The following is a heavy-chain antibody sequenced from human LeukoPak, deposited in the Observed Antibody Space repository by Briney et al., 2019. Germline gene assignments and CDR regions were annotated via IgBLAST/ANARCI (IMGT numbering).Heavy chain of an antibody. Sequence: GGSLRLSCAASGFTFSGSWMSWVRKAPGKGLEWVASINQDGGEKYSLDSVKGRFTISRDNTKSSLYLQMNSLRAEDTAMYYCARYRHLYYWGQGTLVTVSS. CDR2: INQDGGEK. D-gene: IGHD3-16*01. V-gene: IGHV3-7*01. CDR1: GFTFSGSW. J-gene: IGHJ4*02. CDR3: ARYRHLYY.